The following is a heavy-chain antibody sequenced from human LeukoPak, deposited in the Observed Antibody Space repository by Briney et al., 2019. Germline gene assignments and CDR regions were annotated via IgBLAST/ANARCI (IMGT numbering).Heavy chain of an antibody. CDR2: INPNSGGT. Sequence: ASVKVSCKASGYTFTGYYMHWVRQAPGQGLEWMGWINPNSGGTNYAQKFQGRVTMARDTSISTAYMELSRLRSDDTAVYYCARDRLKLRMVRGVLYNWFDPWGQGTLVTVSS. V-gene: IGHV1-2*02. CDR1: GYTFTGYY. CDR3: ARDRLKLRMVRGVLYNWFDP. J-gene: IGHJ5*02. D-gene: IGHD3-10*01.